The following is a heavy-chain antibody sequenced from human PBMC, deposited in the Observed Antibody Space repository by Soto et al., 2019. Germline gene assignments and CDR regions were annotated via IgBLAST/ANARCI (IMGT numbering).Heavy chain of an antibody. J-gene: IGHJ4*02. D-gene: IGHD2-21*02. Sequence: ASVKVSCKASGYTFTSYGISWVRQAPGQGLEWMGWINAVNANTKYSQKFQGRVTISRDTSATTAYMELSSLRSEDTAVYYCARVRGDSSFDSWGQGTLVTVSS. CDR1: GYTFTSYG. CDR2: INAVNANT. V-gene: IGHV1-3*01. CDR3: ARVRGDSSFDS.